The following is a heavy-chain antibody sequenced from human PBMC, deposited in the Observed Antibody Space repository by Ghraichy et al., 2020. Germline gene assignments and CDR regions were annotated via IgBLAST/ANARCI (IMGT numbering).Heavy chain of an antibody. J-gene: IGHJ4*02. CDR1: GYTLTELS. CDR3: ATEEGRRWYNWNYHFDY. D-gene: IGHD1-7*01. Sequence: ASVKVSCKVSGYTLTELSMHWVRQAPGKGLEWMGGFDPEDGETIYAQKFQGRVTMTEDTSTDTAYMELSSLRSEDTAVYYCATEEGRRWYNWNYHFDYWGQGTLVTVSS. V-gene: IGHV1-24*01. CDR2: FDPEDGET.